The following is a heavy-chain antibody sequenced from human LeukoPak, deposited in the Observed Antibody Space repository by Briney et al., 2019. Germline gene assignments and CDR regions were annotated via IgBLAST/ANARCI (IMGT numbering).Heavy chain of an antibody. CDR2: IRSKAYGGTT. CDR1: GFTFSSYE. J-gene: IGHJ6*03. CDR3: TRAIFRAPYYHYYMDV. D-gene: IGHD2-21*01. Sequence: PSGGSLRLSCAASGFTFSSYEMNWVRQAPGKGLEWVGFIRSKAYGGTTDYAASVKGRFTISRDDSKSIAYLQMNSLKTEDTAVYYCTRAIFRAPYYHYYMDVWGKGTTVTISS. V-gene: IGHV3-49*04.